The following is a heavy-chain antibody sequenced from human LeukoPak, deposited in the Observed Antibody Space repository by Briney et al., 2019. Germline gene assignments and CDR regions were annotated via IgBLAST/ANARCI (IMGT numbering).Heavy chain of an antibody. CDR1: GFTFDDYG. J-gene: IGHJ5*02. CDR2: INWNGGST. V-gene: IGHV3-20*04. D-gene: IGHD3-22*01. Sequence: GGSLRLSCAASGFTFDDYGMSWVRQAPGKGLEWVSGINWNGGSTGYADSVKGRFTISRDNAKNSLYLQMNSLRAEDTAVYYCARGAYYDSSGFSDPWGQGTLVTVSS. CDR3: ARGAYYDSSGFSDP.